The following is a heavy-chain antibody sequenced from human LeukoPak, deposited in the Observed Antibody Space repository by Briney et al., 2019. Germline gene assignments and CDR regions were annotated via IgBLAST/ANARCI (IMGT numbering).Heavy chain of an antibody. V-gene: IGHV3-53*01. CDR2: LYSDGNT. D-gene: IGHD1-14*01. Sequence: GGSLRLSCAASVFSVITHEMTCAREAQGEGLEWVSVLYSDGNTKYADSVQGRFTISRDNSKNTLYLEMNSLSPDDTAVYYCARGVEPLAANTLAYWGQGTLVTVSS. CDR3: ARGVEPLAANTLAY. J-gene: IGHJ4*02. CDR1: VFSVITHE.